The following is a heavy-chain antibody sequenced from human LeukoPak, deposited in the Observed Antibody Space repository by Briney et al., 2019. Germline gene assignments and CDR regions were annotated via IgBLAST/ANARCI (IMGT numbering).Heavy chain of an antibody. CDR2: IYHSGST. D-gene: IGHD6-19*01. CDR3: ARGVAVAGSTYFQH. J-gene: IGHJ1*01. Sequence: SETLSLTCAVSGGSISSSNWWSWVRQPPGKRLEWIGEIYHSGSTNYNPSLKSRVTISVDKSKNQFSLKLSSVTAADTAVYYCARGVAVAGSTYFQHWGQGTLVTVSS. CDR1: GGSISSSNW. V-gene: IGHV4-4*02.